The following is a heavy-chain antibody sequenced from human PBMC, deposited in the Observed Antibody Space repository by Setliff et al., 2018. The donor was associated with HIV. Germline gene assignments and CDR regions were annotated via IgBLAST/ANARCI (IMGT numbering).Heavy chain of an antibody. J-gene: IGHJ4*02. CDR1: GGSISSGSYY. V-gene: IGHV4-61*09. CDR2: IYTSGST. CDR3: ARAPGAYYYDSSGYPIGIRFDY. Sequence: SETLSLTCTVSGGSISSGSYYWSWMRQPAGKGLEWIGHIYTSGSTNYNPSLKSRVTISVDTSKNQFSLKLSSGTAADTAVYYCARAPGAYYYDSSGYPIGIRFDYWGQGTLVTVSS. D-gene: IGHD3-22*01.